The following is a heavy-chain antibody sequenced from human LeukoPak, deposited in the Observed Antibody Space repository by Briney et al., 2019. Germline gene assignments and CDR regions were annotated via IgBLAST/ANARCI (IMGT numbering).Heavy chain of an antibody. D-gene: IGHD2-15*01. CDR1: GFTFSSSA. V-gene: IGHV3-23*01. Sequence: GGSLRLSCAASGFTFSSSAMSWVRQAPGKGLEWVSATSNNGGYTYYADSVQGRFTISRDNSKSTLCLQMNSLRAEDTAVYYCAKQLGYCSDGSCYFPYWGQGTLVTVSS. J-gene: IGHJ4*02. CDR2: TSNNGGYT. CDR3: AKQLGYCSDGSCYFPY.